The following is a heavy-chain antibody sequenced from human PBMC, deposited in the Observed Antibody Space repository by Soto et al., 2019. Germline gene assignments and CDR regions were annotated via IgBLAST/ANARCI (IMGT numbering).Heavy chain of an antibody. D-gene: IGHD2-2*01. J-gene: IGHJ5*01. V-gene: IGHV3-23*01. CDR3: AKKPGLRWFDS. CDR1: GFTFSNYA. CDR2: SRGSGVST. Sequence: SLRLSCAASGFTFSNYAMSWVRQAPGKGLEWVSTSRGSGVSTYYADSVKGRFTISRDNSKNTLFLQMNSLRAEDTAVYYCAKKPGLRWFDSSGQGTLVTVSS.